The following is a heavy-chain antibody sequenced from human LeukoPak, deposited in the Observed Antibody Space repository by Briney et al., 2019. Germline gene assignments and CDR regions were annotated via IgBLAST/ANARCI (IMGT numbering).Heavy chain of an antibody. V-gene: IGHV4-39*01. CDR2: IYYSGST. Sequence: SETLSLTCTVSGGSISSSSYYWGWIRQPPGKGLEWIGSIYYSGSTYYNPSLKSRVTISVDTSKNQFSLKLGSVTAADTAVYYCATSNPYYDILTGYYPNWFDPWGQGTLVTVSS. D-gene: IGHD3-9*01. CDR3: ATSNPYYDILTGYYPNWFDP. J-gene: IGHJ5*02. CDR1: GGSISSSSYY.